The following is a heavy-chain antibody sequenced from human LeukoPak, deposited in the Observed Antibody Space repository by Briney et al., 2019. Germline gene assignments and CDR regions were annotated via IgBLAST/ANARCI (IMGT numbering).Heavy chain of an antibody. D-gene: IGHD3-10*01. V-gene: IGHV3-20*04. CDR1: GFTFDDYG. J-gene: IGHJ4*02. CDR2: INWNGGST. CDR3: ARAGRPYYYGSGIDY. Sequence: GGSLRLSCAASGFTFDDYGMSWVRPAPGKGLEWVSGINWNGGSTGYADSVKGRFTISRDNAKNSLYLQMNSLRAEDTALYYCARAGRPYYYGSGIDYWGQGTLVTVSS.